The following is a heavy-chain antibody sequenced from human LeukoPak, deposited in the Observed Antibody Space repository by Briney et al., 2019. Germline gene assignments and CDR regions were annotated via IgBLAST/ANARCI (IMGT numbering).Heavy chain of an antibody. CDR3: ARGRLLSTGLTPFDY. CDR2: IIPIFGTA. D-gene: IGHD5/OR15-5a*01. Sequence: SVKVSCKASGGTFSSYAISWVRQAPGQGLEWMGGIIPIFGTANYAQKFQGRVTITADESTSTAYMELSSLRSEDTAVYYCARGRLLSTGLTPFDYWGQGTLVTVSS. V-gene: IGHV1-69*13. CDR1: GGTFSSYA. J-gene: IGHJ4*02.